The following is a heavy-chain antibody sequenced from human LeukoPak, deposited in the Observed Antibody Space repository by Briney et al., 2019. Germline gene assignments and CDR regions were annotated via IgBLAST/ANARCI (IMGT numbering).Heavy chain of an antibody. CDR3: AKNVVGGDCYSY. Sequence: GGSLRLSCAASGFTFSSYAMHWARQAPGKGLEWVAVISYDGSNKYYADSVKGRFTISRDNSKNTLYLQMNSLRAEDTAVYYCAKNVVGGDCYSYWGQGTLVTVSS. CDR1: GFTFSSYA. J-gene: IGHJ4*02. CDR2: ISYDGSNK. V-gene: IGHV3-30*18. D-gene: IGHD2-21*02.